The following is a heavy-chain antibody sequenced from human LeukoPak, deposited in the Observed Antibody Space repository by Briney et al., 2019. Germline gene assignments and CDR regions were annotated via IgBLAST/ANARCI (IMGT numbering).Heavy chain of an antibody. J-gene: IGHJ3*02. CDR3: ARGGTNFRFPDAFDI. CDR1: GFTLSGHS. D-gene: IGHD1-26*01. CDR2: ISPTSAYI. Sequence: GGSLRLSCAATGFTLSGHSMNWVRQAPGKGLDWVSSISPTSAYIYYQDSVKGRFTISRDDAKNSLYLERDSLRAEDTAVYYCARGGTNFRFPDAFDIWGQGTMVTVSS. V-gene: IGHV3-21*04.